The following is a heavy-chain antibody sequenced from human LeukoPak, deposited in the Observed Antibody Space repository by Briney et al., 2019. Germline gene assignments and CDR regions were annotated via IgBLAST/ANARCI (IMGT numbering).Heavy chain of an antibody. Sequence: GGSLRLSCAASELTVSDDYMSWVRQAPGKGLEWVSSISSSSSYIYYADSVKGRFTISRDNAKNSLYLQMNSLRAEDTAVYYCARVTIRGYYFDYWGQGTLVTVSS. V-gene: IGHV3-21*01. CDR1: ELTVSDDY. CDR2: ISSSSSYI. D-gene: IGHD5-24*01. CDR3: ARVTIRGYYFDY. J-gene: IGHJ4*02.